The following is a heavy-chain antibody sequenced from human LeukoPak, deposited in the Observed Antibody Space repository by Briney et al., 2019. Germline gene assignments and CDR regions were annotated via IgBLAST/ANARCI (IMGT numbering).Heavy chain of an antibody. CDR2: INHSGST. D-gene: IGHD6-13*01. V-gene: IGHV4-34*01. CDR1: GGSFSGYY. CDR3: ARANLNNSSWTQINFDY. J-gene: IGHJ4*02. Sequence: SETLSLTCAVYGGSFSGYYWSWIRQPPGKGLEWIGEINHSGSTNYNLSLKSRVTISVDTSKNQFSLKLSSVTAADTAVYYCARANLNNSSWTQINFDYWGQGTLVTVSS.